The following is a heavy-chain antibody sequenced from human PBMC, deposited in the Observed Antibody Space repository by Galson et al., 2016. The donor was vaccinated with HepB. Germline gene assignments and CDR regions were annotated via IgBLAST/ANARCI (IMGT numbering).Heavy chain of an antibody. V-gene: IGHV4-39*01. Sequence: SETLSLTCSVSGDSIISNAYSWAWIRRTPGKGQEWIGTVYSSGSAYYNPSLKNRVTMSLDTSAQEFSLRLRSVTAADTAVYYCARLAHTGVGGRGYCENWGHGTLVTVSS. J-gene: IGHJ4*01. CDR2: VYSSGSA. D-gene: IGHD1-1*01. CDR1: GDSIISNAYS. CDR3: ARLAHTGVGGRGYCEN.